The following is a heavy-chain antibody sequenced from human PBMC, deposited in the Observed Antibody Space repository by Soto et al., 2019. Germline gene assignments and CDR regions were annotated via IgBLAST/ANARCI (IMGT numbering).Heavy chain of an antibody. J-gene: IGHJ4*02. V-gene: IGHV3-33*01. CDR2: IWYDGSNK. CDR3: AREVRRPYYFDY. D-gene: IGHD3-10*01. CDR1: GFTFSSYG. Sequence: QVQLVESGGGVVQPGRSLRLSCAASGFTFSSYGMHRVRQAPGKGLEWVAVIWYDGSNKYYADSVKGRFTISRDNSKNTLYLQMNSLRAEDTAVYYCAREVRRPYYFDYWGQGTLVTVSS.